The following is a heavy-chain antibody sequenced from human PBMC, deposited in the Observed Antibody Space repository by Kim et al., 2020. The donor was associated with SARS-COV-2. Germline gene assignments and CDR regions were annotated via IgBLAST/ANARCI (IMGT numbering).Heavy chain of an antibody. J-gene: IGHJ3*02. Sequence: GGSLRLSCAASGFTFSNYAMSWVRQAPGKGLEWVSAISGSGGTTYYADSVKGRFTISVKGRFTISRDNSKNTLYLQMNSLRAEDTAVYYCAKGTGWELGDAFDIWGQGTMVTVSS. D-gene: IGHD1-26*01. CDR1: GFTFSNYA. CDR2: ISGSGGTT. V-gene: IGHV3-23*01. CDR3: AKGTGWELGDAFDI.